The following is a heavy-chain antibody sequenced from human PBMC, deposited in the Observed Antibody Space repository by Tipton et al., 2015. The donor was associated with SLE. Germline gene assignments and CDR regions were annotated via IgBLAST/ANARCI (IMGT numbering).Heavy chain of an antibody. CDR2: IFYNENT. J-gene: IGHJ2*01. CDR3: ARGVMPARYFDL. CDR1: GGSLRSHY. V-gene: IGHV4-59*11. D-gene: IGHD3-16*01. Sequence: TLPLTCTVSGGSLRSHYWSWIRQPPGKGLEWIGSIFYNENTYYNPSLMSRVTISLDTSKNQYSLKLSSVTAADTAVYFCARGVMPARYFDLWGRGTLVTVSS.